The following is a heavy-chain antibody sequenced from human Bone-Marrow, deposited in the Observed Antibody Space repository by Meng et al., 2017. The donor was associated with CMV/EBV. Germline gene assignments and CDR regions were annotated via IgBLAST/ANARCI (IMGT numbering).Heavy chain of an antibody. Sequence: GESLKISCAASGFTFSSYSMNWVRQAPGKGLEWVSSISSSSSYIYYADSVKGRFTISRDNAKNSLYLQMNSLRAEDTAVYYCARVEESYYYDSSGYSDYWGQGPLVTVSS. V-gene: IGHV3-21*01. CDR2: ISSSSSYI. CDR1: GFTFSSYS. J-gene: IGHJ4*02. CDR3: ARVEESYYYDSSGYSDY. D-gene: IGHD3-22*01.